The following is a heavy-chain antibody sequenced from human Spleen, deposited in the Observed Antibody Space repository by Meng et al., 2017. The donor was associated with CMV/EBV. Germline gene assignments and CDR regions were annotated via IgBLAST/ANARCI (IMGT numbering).Heavy chain of an antibody. Sequence: GESLKISCAASGFTFSSYWMHWVRQAPGKGLVWVSRINSDGSSTSYADSVKGRFTISRDNAKNTLYLQMNSLRAEDTAVYYCARKYYDFWSGYSEGFDYWGQGTLVTVSS. CDR3: ARKYYDFWSGYSEGFDY. J-gene: IGHJ4*02. CDR2: INSDGSST. V-gene: IGHV3-74*01. CDR1: GFTFSSYW. D-gene: IGHD3-3*01.